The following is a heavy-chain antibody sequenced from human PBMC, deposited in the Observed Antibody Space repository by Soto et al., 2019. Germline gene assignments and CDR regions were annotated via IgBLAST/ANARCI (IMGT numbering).Heavy chain of an antibody. CDR1: GGSISSYY. J-gene: IGHJ6*03. CDR2: IYYSGST. D-gene: IGHD6-6*01. CDR3: ARGRYSSSSYYYYYMDV. V-gene: IGHV4-59*01. Sequence: QVQLQESGPGLVKPSETLSLTCTVSGGSISSYYWSWIRQPPGKGLEWIGYIYYSGSTNYNPSLKSRVTISVDTSKNQFSLKLSSVTAADTAVYYCARGRYSSSSYYYYYMDVWGEGTTVTVSS.